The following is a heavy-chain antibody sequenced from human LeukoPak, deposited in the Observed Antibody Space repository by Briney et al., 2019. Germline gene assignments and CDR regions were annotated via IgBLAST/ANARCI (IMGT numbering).Heavy chain of an antibody. D-gene: IGHD6-19*01. J-gene: IGHJ4*02. CDR1: GFTFSDYY. CDR3: ARAVAVSSYYFDC. Sequence: GESLRLSCAGSGFTFSDYYMSWIRQAPGKGLEWVSYISSSSGYTNYADSVKGRFTISRDNAKNSLYLQMNSLRAEDSAVYYCARAVAVSSYYFDCWGQGTLVTVSS. V-gene: IGHV3-11*05. CDR2: ISSSSGYT.